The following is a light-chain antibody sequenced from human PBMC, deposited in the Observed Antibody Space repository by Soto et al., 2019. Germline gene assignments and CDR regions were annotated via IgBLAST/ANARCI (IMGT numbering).Light chain of an antibody. CDR2: EVT. CDR1: SSDVGGYNY. V-gene: IGLV2-14*01. J-gene: IGLJ1*01. Sequence: QPALTQPASVSGSPGQSITISCTGTSSDVGGYNYVSWYQQHPGKAPKLMIYEVTNRPSGVSNRFSGSKSGNTASLTISGLQADDEADYYCSSYTSSITYVFGTGTKLTVL. CDR3: SSYTSSITYV.